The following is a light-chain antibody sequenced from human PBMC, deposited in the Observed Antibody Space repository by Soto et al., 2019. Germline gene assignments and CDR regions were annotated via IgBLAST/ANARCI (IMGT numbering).Light chain of an antibody. J-gene: IGKJ1*01. V-gene: IGKV2-28*01. Sequence: DIVMTQSPLSLPVTPGEPASMSCRASQSLEHSHGYNYLDWYLQKPGQSPQLLIYLGSNRASGVTDRLSGSGSGTDFTLKISRVEAEDVGVYYCMQTLQTRTFGQGTKVEIK. CDR3: MQTLQTRT. CDR1: QSLEHSHGYNY. CDR2: LGS.